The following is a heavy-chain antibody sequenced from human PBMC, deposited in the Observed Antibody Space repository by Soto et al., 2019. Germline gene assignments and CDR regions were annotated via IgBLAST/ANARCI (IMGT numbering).Heavy chain of an antibody. CDR2: IYHSGST. J-gene: IGHJ4*02. Sequence: QVQLQESGPGLVKPSGTLSLTCAVSGGSISSSNWWSWVRQPPGKGLEWIGEIYHSGSTNYNPSLKSRVTISVDKSNNQFSLRLSSVTAADTAVYSCARTPWDGYTGSCFDYWGQGTLVTVSS. CDR3: ARTPWDGYTGSCFDY. D-gene: IGHD5-18*01. CDR1: GGSISSSNW. V-gene: IGHV4-4*02.